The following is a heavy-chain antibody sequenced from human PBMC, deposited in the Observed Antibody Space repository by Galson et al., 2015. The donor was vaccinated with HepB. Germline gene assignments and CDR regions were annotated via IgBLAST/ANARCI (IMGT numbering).Heavy chain of an antibody. V-gene: IGHV1-18*01. CDR3: ARDLRRGGENFFGY. D-gene: IGHD2-21*01. CDR1: GYTFTSYG. J-gene: IGHJ4*02. CDR2: ISAYNGNT. Sequence: SVKVSCKASGYTFTSYGISWVRQAPGQGLEWMGWISAYNGNTNYAQKLQGRVTMTTDTSTSTAYMELRSLRSDDTAVYYCARDLRRGGENFFGYWGQGTLVTVSS.